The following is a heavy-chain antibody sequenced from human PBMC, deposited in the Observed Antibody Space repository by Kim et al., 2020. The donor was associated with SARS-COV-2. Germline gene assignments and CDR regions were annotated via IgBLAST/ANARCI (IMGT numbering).Heavy chain of an antibody. Sequence: GGSLRLSCAPSGFTFNSFGMHWVRQAPGKGLEWVAGISNDGINSYSVDSVKGRFTISRDTAKTSLYLQMNSLRVEDTAVYYCAKDYGDFIYYLDYWGQGTLVTVSS. J-gene: IGHJ4*02. CDR2: ISNDGINS. CDR1: GFTFNSFG. V-gene: IGHV3-30*18. CDR3: AKDYGDFIYYLDY. D-gene: IGHD4-17*01.